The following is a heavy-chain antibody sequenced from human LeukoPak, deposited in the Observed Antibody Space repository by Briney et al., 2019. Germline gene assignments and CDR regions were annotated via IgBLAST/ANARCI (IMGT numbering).Heavy chain of an antibody. J-gene: IGHJ4*02. CDR2: INAGNGNT. CDR3: ARGTITMIVPFDY. Sequence: ASVKVSCTASGYTFTSYAMHWVRQAPGQRLEWMGWINAGNGNTKYSQKFQGRVTITRDTSASTAYMELSSLRSEDTAVYYCARGTITMIVPFDYWGQGTLVTVSS. CDR1: GYTFTSYA. V-gene: IGHV1-3*01. D-gene: IGHD3-22*01.